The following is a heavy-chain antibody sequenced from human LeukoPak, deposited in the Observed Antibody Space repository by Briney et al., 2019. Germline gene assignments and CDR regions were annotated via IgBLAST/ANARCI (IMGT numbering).Heavy chain of an antibody. V-gene: IGHV3-48*01. Sequence: PGGSLRLSCAASGFTFSSYSMNWVRQAPGKGLEWVSYISSSSSTIYYADSVKGRFTISRDNAKNSLYLQMNSLRAEDTAVNYCARERRGYYDSSGYYDYWGQGTLVTVSS. CDR1: GFTFSSYS. D-gene: IGHD3-22*01. J-gene: IGHJ4*02. CDR2: ISSSSSTI. CDR3: ARERRGYYDSSGYYDY.